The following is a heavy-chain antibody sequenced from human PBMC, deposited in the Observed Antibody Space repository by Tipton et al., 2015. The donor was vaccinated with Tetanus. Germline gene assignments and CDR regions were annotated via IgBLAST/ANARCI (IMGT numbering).Heavy chain of an antibody. J-gene: IGHJ4*02. D-gene: IGHD1-26*01. V-gene: IGHV4-31*03. CDR2: IYSSGST. CDR1: GVSISGGRYY. CDR3: ARDQARGARGWNYFDY. Sequence: TLSLTCTVSGVSISGGRYYWSWIRQRPGKCLEWIGDIYSSGSTYSDPSFKGRVTISVDTSKNQFSLRLNSVTAADTAVYFCARDQARGARGWNYFDYWGLGTLVTVSS.